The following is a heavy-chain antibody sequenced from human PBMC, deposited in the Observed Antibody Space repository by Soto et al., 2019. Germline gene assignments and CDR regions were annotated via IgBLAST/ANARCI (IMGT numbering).Heavy chain of an antibody. Sequence: PGGSLRLSCAASGFTFSSYGMHWVRQAPGKGLEWVAVISYDGSNKYYADSVKGRFTISRDNSKNTLYLQMSSLRAGDTAVYYCVKDGSSGWPYFYDMDVWGQGTTVTVSS. CDR1: GFTFSSYG. CDR2: ISYDGSNK. V-gene: IGHV3-30*18. J-gene: IGHJ6*02. CDR3: VKDGSSGWPYFYDMDV. D-gene: IGHD6-19*01.